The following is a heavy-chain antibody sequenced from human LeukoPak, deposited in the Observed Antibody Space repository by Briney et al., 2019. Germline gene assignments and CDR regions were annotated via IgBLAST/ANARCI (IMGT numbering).Heavy chain of an antibody. J-gene: IGHJ3*02. CDR1: GDTFSSYA. D-gene: IGHD5-24*01. CDR2: IIPILGIA. Sequence: SVKVSCKASGDTFSSYAISWVRQAPGQGLEWMGRIIPILGIANYAQKFQGRVTITADKSTSTAYWELSSLRSGDTAVYYCARDGYNRGAFDIWGQGTMVTVSS. CDR3: ARDGYNRGAFDI. V-gene: IGHV1-69*04.